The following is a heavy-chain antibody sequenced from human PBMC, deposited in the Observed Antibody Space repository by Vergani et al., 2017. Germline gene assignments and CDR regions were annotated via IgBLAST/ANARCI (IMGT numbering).Heavy chain of an antibody. D-gene: IGHD1-1*01. CDR1: EYSLSSYG. V-gene: IGHV5-51*01. CDR2: IYPADSDT. J-gene: IGHJ4*02. Sequence: VQLVQSGPGMEKTGGSVKVSCQTSEYSLSSYGVNWVRQMPGKGLEWMGIIYPADSDTRYSPSFQGQVTISADKSISTAFLQWDSLKASDTALYYCARHTTYTDSWGQGTLVTVSS. CDR3: ARHTTYTDS.